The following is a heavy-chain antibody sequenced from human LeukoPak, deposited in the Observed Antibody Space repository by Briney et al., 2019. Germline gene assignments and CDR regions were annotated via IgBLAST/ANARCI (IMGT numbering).Heavy chain of an antibody. Sequence: SETLSLTCAVYGGSFSGYYWSWIRQPPGKGLEWIGEINHSGSTNYNPSLKSRVTISVDTSKNQFSLKLSSVTAADTAVYYCARGRDDSSGKEVDYWGQGTLVTVSS. CDR1: GGSFSGYY. V-gene: IGHV4-34*01. D-gene: IGHD3-22*01. CDR2: INHSGST. CDR3: ARGRDDSSGKEVDY. J-gene: IGHJ4*02.